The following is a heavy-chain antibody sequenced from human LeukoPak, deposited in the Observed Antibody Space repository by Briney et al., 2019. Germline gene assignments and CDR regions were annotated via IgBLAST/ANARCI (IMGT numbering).Heavy chain of an antibody. CDR1: GGSFSGYY. CDR2: INHSGST. V-gene: IGHV4-34*01. Sequence: SETLSLTCAVYGGSFSGYYWSWIRQPPGKGLEWIGEINHSGSTHYNPSLKSRVTISVDRSKNQYSLKLSSVTAADTAVYYCARGVEDSSGYYSYSDCWGQGTLVTVSS. CDR3: ARGVEDSSGYYSYSDC. D-gene: IGHD3-22*01. J-gene: IGHJ4*02.